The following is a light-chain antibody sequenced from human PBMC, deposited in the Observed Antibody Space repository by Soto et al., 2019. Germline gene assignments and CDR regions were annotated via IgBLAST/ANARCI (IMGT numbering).Light chain of an antibody. CDR3: QHYNNWPLT. Sequence: EMVMTQSPATLSVSPGERATLSCRASQSVGNNLAWYQQKPGQAPRLLIYAASSRATGIPARFSGSGSGTEFTLTISSLQSEDFAVYYCQHYNNWPLTFGGGTKVENK. CDR1: QSVGNN. V-gene: IGKV3-15*01. J-gene: IGKJ4*01. CDR2: AAS.